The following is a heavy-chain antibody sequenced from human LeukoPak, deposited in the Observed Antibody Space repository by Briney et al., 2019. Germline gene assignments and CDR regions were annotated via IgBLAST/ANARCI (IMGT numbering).Heavy chain of an antibody. D-gene: IGHD5-24*01. CDR2: IIPIFGTA. Sequence: SVKVSCKASGGTFSSYAISWVRQAPGQGLEWMGGIIPIFGTANYAQKFQGRVTITADESTSTAYMELSSLRSEDTAVYYCARDPIRGSHPVGDYFDYWGQGTLVAVSS. J-gene: IGHJ4*02. CDR3: ARDPIRGSHPVGDYFDY. CDR1: GGTFSSYA. V-gene: IGHV1-69*13.